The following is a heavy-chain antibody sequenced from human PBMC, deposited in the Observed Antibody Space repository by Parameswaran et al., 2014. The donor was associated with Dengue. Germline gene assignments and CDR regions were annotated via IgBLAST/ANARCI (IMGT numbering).Heavy chain of an antibody. CDR2: MNPNSGNT. CDR3: ARGLKRRDFDY. Sequence: WVRQAPGQGLEWMGWMNPNSGNTGYAQKFQGRVTMTRNTSISTAYMELSSLRSEDTAVYYCARGLKRRDFDYWGQGTLVTVSS. V-gene: IGHV1-8*01. J-gene: IGHJ4*02.